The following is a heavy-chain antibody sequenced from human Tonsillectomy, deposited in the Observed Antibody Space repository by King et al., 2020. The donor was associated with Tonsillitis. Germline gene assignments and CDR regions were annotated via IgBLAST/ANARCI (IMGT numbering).Heavy chain of an antibody. V-gene: IGHV4-39*07. CDR2: IYYSGST. CDR1: GGSISSSSYY. Sequence: QLQESGPGLVKPSETLSLTCTVSGGSISSSSYYWGWIRQPPGKGLEWIGSIYYSGSTYYNPSLKSRVTISVDTSKNHFSLKLSSVTAADTAVYYCATSDSGSYLFDYWGQGTLVTVSS. J-gene: IGHJ4*02. CDR3: ATSDSGSYLFDY. D-gene: IGHD1-26*01.